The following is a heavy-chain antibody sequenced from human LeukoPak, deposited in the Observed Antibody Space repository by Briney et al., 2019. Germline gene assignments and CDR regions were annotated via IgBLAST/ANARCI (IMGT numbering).Heavy chain of an antibody. Sequence: GGSLRLSCAASGFTFSRHWMTWVRQAPGKGLEWVATTNLDGGAEYYVDSVKGRFTISRDNAKNSLYLQMNSLRVEDTAVYYCARDDREGNGGHPAPDYWGQGTLVTVSS. D-gene: IGHD4-23*01. V-gene: IGHV3-7*05. CDR3: ARDDREGNGGHPAPDY. CDR1: GFTFSRHW. CDR2: TNLDGGAE. J-gene: IGHJ4*02.